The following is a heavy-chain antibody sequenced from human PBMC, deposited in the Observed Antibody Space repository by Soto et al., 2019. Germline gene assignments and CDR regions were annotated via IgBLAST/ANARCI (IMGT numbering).Heavy chain of an antibody. J-gene: IGHJ5*02. Sequence: GASVEVSCKASGGTFSSYTISWVRQAPGQGLEWMGRIIPILGIANYAQKFQGRVTITADKSTSTAYMELSSLRSEDTAVYYCARHYDILTDHVVGTHNWFDPWGQGTLVTVSS. CDR3: ARHYDILTDHVVGTHNWFDP. V-gene: IGHV1-69*02. CDR2: IIPILGIA. D-gene: IGHD3-9*01. CDR1: GGTFSSYT.